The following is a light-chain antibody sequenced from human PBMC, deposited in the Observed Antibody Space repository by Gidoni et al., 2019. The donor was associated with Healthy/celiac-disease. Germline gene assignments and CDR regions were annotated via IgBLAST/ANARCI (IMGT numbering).Light chain of an antibody. CDR2: D. J-gene: IGKJ3*01. CDR3: QQYDNLPPFT. V-gene: IGKV1-33*01. Sequence: DIQMTQSPSSLSASVGDRVTITCQASQDISNYLNWYQQKPGKAPKLLIYDASRFSGSGSGTDFTFTISSLQPEDIATYYCQQYDNLPPFTFXPXTKVDIK. CDR1: QDISNY.